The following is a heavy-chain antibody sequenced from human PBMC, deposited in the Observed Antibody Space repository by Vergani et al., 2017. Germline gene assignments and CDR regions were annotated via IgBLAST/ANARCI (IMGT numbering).Heavy chain of an antibody. D-gene: IGHD6-19*01. CDR3: ARLAVAGTTYYYGMDV. V-gene: IGHV3-21*01. J-gene: IGHJ6*02. CDR2: ISSSSYYI. CDR1: AFTLSSYS. Sequence: EVQLVESGGGLVKPGGSLRLSCAVSAFTLSSYSMNWVRQAPGTGLEWVSSISSSSYYIYYADSVKGRFTISRDNAKNSLYLQMNSLRAEDTAVYYCARLAVAGTTYYYGMDVWGQGTTVTVSS.